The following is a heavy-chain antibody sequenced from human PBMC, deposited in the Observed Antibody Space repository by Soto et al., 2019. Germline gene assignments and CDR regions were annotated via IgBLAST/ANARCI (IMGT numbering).Heavy chain of an antibody. CDR1: GGSFSGYY. V-gene: IGHV4-59*01. CDR2: IDYSGST. Sequence: SETLSLTCAVYGGSFSGYYWSWIRQPPGKGLQWIGYIDYSGSTNYNPSLKSQVTMSVDTSRNQFSLKLSSVTAADTAVYYCARSGLGTAMVNFDYWGQGTLVT. D-gene: IGHD5-18*01. J-gene: IGHJ4*02. CDR3: ARSGLGTAMVNFDY.